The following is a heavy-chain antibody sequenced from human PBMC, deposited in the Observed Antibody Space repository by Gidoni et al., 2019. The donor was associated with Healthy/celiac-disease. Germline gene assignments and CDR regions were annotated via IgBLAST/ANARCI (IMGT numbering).Heavy chain of an antibody. CDR2: IYYSGST. Sequence: QLQLQESGTGLVKPSETLTLTCTVSGGAISSSSYYWGWIRQPPGKGPEWIGSIYYSGSTYYNPSLKSRVTISVDTSKDQFSLKLSSVTAADTAVYYCARRIVGATADFYYWGQGTLVTVSS. D-gene: IGHD1-26*01. CDR3: ARRIVGATADFYY. CDR1: GGAISSSSYY. V-gene: IGHV4-39*01. J-gene: IGHJ4*02.